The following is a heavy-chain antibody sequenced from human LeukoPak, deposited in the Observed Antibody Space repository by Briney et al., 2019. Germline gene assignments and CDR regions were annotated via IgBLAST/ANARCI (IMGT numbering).Heavy chain of an antibody. CDR1: GGSISNSSYY. V-gene: IGHV4-39*01. J-gene: IGHJ5*02. Sequence: SETLSLTCTVSGGSISNSSYYWGWLRQPPGKGLEWIGSIYYSGSTYYNPSLKSRVTMSVDTSKNQFSLKLSSVTAPDTAVYYCARLKSGVGWFDPWGQGTLVTVSS. CDR2: IYYSGST. D-gene: IGHD2-8*01. CDR3: ARLKSGVGWFDP.